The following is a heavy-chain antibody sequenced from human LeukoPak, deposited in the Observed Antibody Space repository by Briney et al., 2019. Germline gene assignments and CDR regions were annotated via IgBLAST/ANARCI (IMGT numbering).Heavy chain of an antibody. CDR2: IYHSETT. D-gene: IGHD1-26*01. CDR1: GYSISSNYY. J-gene: IGHJ4*02. V-gene: IGHV4-38-2*02. Sequence: SETLSLTCTVSGYSISSNYYWGWIRQPPGQGLEWIGSIYHSETTYYNPSLKSRVTISVDTSKNQFSLKLSSVTAADTAVYFCARDLLGIVGASEYWGQGTLVTVSS. CDR3: ARDLLGIVGASEY.